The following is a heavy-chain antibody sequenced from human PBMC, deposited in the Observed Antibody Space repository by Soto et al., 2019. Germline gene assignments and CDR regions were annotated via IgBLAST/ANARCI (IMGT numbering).Heavy chain of an antibody. CDR2: AKSRARGFAT. CDR3: ASPKVAVHALRDRYFDF. CDR1: GFTFSDRF. V-gene: IGHV3-72*01. J-gene: IGHJ2*01. D-gene: IGHD2-15*01. Sequence: EVQLVESGGGLVQPGGSLRLSCAASGFTFSDRFMDWVRQAPGKGLEWIGRAKSRARGFATQYAVSVKCSFTVSRDESTSSFYLQMNTLKAGDTAVYYCASPKVAVHALRDRYFDFWGRGTLVTVSS.